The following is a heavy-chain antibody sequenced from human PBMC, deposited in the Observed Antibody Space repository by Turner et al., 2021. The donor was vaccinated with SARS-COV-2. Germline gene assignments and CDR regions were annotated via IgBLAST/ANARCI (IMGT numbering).Heavy chain of an antibody. J-gene: IGHJ6*02. CDR3: AREGVAVAGYYYGMDV. D-gene: IGHD6-19*01. CDR2: INPNSGGT. CDR1: GYTFTGYY. V-gene: IGHV1-2*02. Sequence: QVQLVQSGAEVKKPGASVKVSCKASGYTFTGYYMHWVRQAPGQGLEWMGWINPNSGGTNYAQKFQGRVTMTRDTSISTAYMELSRLKSDDTAVYYCAREGVAVAGYYYGMDVWGQGTTVTVSS.